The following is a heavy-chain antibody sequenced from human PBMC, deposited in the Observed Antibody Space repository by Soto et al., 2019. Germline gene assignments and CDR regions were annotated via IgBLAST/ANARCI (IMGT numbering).Heavy chain of an antibody. J-gene: IGHJ3*02. CDR3: ARDALFSRSGKLDAFDI. CDR2: ISNSDGTT. V-gene: IGHV3-11*01. CDR1: GFTFSAYY. Sequence: QVQLVESGGDLVKPGGSLRLSCAASGFTFSAYYMSWIRQAPGKGLEWVSYISNSDGTTYYADSVKGRFTISRDNAKNSLYLQMNGLRAEDTAVYYCARDALFSRSGKLDAFDIWGQGTMVTVSS. D-gene: IGHD3-10*01.